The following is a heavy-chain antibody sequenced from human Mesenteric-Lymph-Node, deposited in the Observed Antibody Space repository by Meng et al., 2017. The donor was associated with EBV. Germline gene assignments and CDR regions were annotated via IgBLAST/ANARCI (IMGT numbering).Heavy chain of an antibody. CDR2: INPSGGST. V-gene: IGHV1-46*01. D-gene: IGHD3-22*01. Sequence: QGQLAQSGAEVKKPGALGKVSCKASGYNFTSYYMHWVRQAPGQGLEWMGIINPSGGSTSYAQKFQGRVTMTRDTSTSTVYMELSSLRSEDTAVYYCARDGGWEVVVTAQDYWGQGTLVTVSS. CDR3: ARDGGWEVVVTAQDY. J-gene: IGHJ4*02. CDR1: GYNFTSYY.